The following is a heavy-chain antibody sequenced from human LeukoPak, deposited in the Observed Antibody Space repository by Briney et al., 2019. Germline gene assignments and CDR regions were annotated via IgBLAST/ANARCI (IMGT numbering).Heavy chain of an antibody. CDR2: IYSGGST. Sequence: GGSLRLSCVVSGLTVSTNYMSWVRQAPGKGLEWVSIIYSGGSTYYADSVKGRFTISRDSSTVYLQMNSLRAEDTAVFYCAKRSGYTTGWFFDFWGQGTLVTVSS. CDR1: GLTVSTNY. V-gene: IGHV3-66*04. J-gene: IGHJ4*02. D-gene: IGHD6-19*01. CDR3: AKRSGYTTGWFFDF.